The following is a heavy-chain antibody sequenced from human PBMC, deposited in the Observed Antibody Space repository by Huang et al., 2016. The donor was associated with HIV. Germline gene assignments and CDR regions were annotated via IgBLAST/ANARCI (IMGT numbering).Heavy chain of an antibody. D-gene: IGHD3-22*01. CDR1: GGSFSTYY. J-gene: IGHJ2*01. CDR2: INHSGRT. CDR3: ARGFYHDSSTYWFFDV. V-gene: IGHV4-34*01. Sequence: QVQLHQWGAGLLKPSETLSLTCAVYGGSFSTYYWSWIRQPPTKRLEWLGEINHSGRTNHNPSLKSRGTISVDTSKNQFSLKLNSVTAADTAFYYCARGFYHDSSTYWFFDVWGRGTLVTVSS.